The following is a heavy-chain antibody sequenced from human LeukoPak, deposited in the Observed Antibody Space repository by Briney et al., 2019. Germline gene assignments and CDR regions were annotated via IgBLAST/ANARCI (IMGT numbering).Heavy chain of an antibody. Sequence: GPLRLSCAASGFPFSSYAMSWVRQAPGRGLGWVSAFSGSGGSTYYADSVKGRFTISRDNAKNTLYLQMNSLRAEDTAVYYCATGNYYDSRGYYTFGHWGQGTLVTVSS. D-gene: IGHD3-22*01. V-gene: IGHV3-23*01. CDR3: ATGNYYDSRGYYTFGH. J-gene: IGHJ1*01. CDR2: FSGSGGST. CDR1: GFPFSSYA.